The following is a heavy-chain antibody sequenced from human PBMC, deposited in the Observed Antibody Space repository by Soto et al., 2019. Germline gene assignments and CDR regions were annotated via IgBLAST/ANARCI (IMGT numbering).Heavy chain of an antibody. CDR3: AELRGSSCFEH. Sequence: QVQLQESGPGLVKPSDTLSLTCTISDYSINSPNWWGWIRQPPGKGLQWIGSVYYSGATYYNPSLKGRFTMAVDTPKNRFSLTLRSVTAMDTAVDYCAELRGSSCFEHWGRGALVTVSS. CDR2: VYYSGAT. J-gene: IGHJ4*01. CDR1: DYSINSPNW. V-gene: IGHV4-28*01. D-gene: IGHD6-13*01.